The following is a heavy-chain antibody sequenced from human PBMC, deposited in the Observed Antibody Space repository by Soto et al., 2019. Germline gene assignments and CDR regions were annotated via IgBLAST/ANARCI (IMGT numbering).Heavy chain of an antibody. D-gene: IGHD2-2*01. J-gene: IGHJ5*02. V-gene: IGHV4-38-2*01. CDR1: GYFISSGYY. CDR3: ARGHIVVVPTVGWFDP. CDR2: MFHSGST. Sequence: SETLSLTCAVSGYFISSGYYCGWLRQPPGKGMEWIGSMFHSGSTHYNPSLKSRVTISVDTSKNHFSLRLSSVTASDTAVYDCARGHIVVVPTVGWFDPWGQGILVTVSS.